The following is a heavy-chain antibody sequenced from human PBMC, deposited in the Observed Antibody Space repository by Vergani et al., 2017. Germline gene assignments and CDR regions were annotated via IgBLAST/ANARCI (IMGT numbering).Heavy chain of an antibody. CDR1: GGSISSGDYY. J-gene: IGHJ6*02. V-gene: IGHV4-30-4*01. CDR2: IYYSGST. D-gene: IGHD3-3*01. CDR3: ARDRRYYDFWSGYYLPGGYYYGMDV. Sequence: QVQLQESGPGLVKPSQTLSLTCTVSGGSISSGDYYWSWIRQPPGKGLEWIGYIYYSGSTYYNPSLKSRVTISVDTSKNQFSLKLSSVTAADTAVYYCARDRRYYDFWSGYYLPGGYYYGMDVWGQGTTVTVSS.